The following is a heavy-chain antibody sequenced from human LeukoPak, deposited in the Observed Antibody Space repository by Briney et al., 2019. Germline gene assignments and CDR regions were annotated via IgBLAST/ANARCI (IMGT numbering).Heavy chain of an antibody. CDR2: IYYSGST. CDR3: ARYQGGYCSSTSCYGFDY. D-gene: IGHD2-2*01. CDR1: GGSISSSSYY. J-gene: IGHJ4*02. Sequence: SETLSLTCNVSGGSISSSSYYWGWIRQPPGKGLEWIGSIYYSGSTYYNPSLKSRVTISVDTSKNQFSLKLSSVTAADTAVYYCARYQGGYCSSTSCYGFDYWGQGTLVTVSS. V-gene: IGHV4-39*01.